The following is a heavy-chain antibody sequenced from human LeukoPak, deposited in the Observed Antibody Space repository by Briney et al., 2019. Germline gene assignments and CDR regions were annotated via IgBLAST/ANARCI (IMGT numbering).Heavy chain of an antibody. D-gene: IGHD5-24*01. V-gene: IGHV3-48*03. CDR3: ARRREDAFDI. J-gene: IGHJ3*02. Sequence: GGSLRLSCAASGFTFSNYEMDWVRQAPGKGLEWVSYIRSSGSSIYYADSVKGRCTISRDNAKNSLYLQMNSLRAEDTAVYYCARRREDAFDIWGQGTMVTVSS. CDR2: IRSSGSSI. CDR1: GFTFSNYE.